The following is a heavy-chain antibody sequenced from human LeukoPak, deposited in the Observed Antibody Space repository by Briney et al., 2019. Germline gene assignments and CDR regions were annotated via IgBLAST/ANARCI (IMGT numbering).Heavy chain of an antibody. D-gene: IGHD6-19*01. CDR2: ISGSGGST. CDR3: AKHDGAAVAGIFDY. J-gene: IGHJ4*02. CDR1: GFTFSSYA. V-gene: IGHV3-23*01. Sequence: GGSLRLSCAASGFTFSSYAMSWVRQAPGKGLEWVSAISGSGGSTYYADSVKGRSTISRDNSKNTLYLQMNSLRAEDTAVYYCAKHDGAAVAGIFDYWGQGTLVTVSS.